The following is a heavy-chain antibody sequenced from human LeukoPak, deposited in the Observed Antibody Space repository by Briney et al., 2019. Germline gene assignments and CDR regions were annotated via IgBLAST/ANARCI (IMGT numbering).Heavy chain of an antibody. J-gene: IGHJ5*02. CDR2: ISYDGSNK. CDR3: ARDLSTA. D-gene: IGHD2/OR15-2a*01. CDR1: GFTFSSYA. Sequence: PGGSLRLSCAASGFTFSSYAMHWVRQAPGKGLEWVAVISYDGSNKYYADSVKGRSTISRDNSKNTLYLQMNSLRAEDTAVYYCARDLSTAWGQGTLVTVSS. V-gene: IGHV3-30-3*01.